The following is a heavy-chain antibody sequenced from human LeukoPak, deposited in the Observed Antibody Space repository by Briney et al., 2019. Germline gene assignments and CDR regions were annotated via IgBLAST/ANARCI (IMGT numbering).Heavy chain of an antibody. J-gene: IGHJ4*02. Sequence: SETLSLTCAVYGGSFSGYYWSWIRQPPGKGLEWIGEINHSGSTNYNPSLKSRVTISVDTSKNQFSLKLSSVTAADTAVYYCARGALYCSSTSCYDLDHWGQGTLVTVSS. V-gene: IGHV4-34*01. CDR2: INHSGST. CDR3: ARGALYCSSTSCYDLDH. CDR1: GGSFSGYY. D-gene: IGHD2-2*01.